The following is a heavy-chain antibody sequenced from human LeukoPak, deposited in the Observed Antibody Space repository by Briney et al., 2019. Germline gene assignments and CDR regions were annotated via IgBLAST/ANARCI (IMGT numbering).Heavy chain of an antibody. CDR2: IYHSGST. CDR3: ARDAYYDFWSGMFDP. D-gene: IGHD3-3*01. J-gene: IGHJ5*02. V-gene: IGHV4-30-2*01. CDR1: GGSISSGGYS. Sequence: PSQTLSLTCAVSGGSISSGGYSWSWIRQPPGKGLEWIGYIYHSGSTYYNPSLKSRVTMSVDRSKNQFSLKLSSVTAADTAVYYCARDAYYDFWSGMFDPWGQGTLVTVSS.